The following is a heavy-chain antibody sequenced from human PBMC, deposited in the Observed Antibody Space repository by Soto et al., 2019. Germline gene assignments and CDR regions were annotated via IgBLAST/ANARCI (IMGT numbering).Heavy chain of an antibody. Sequence: QVQRVETGGGVVHPGKSVKLSCAASGFSFDTFAMHWVRQAPGRGLEWVAVISDDGTNKYYADFVRGRLTISRDNSKNTLYLQIDSVTSEDTAVFYCARSRRPTTSFDYWGQGTQVTVSS. D-gene: IGHD1-7*01. V-gene: IGHV3-30-3*01. CDR1: GFSFDTFA. J-gene: IGHJ4*02. CDR2: ISDDGTNK. CDR3: ARSRRPTTSFDY.